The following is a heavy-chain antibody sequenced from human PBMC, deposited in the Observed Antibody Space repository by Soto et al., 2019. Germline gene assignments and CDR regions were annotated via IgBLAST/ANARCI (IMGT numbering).Heavy chain of an antibody. CDR2: IYYSGST. J-gene: IGHJ6*02. CDR3: ARDLGATGYYYGLDV. D-gene: IGHD1-26*01. CDR1: GDSVRSGSYY. V-gene: IGHV4-61*01. Sequence: PSESLSLTCTVSGDSVRSGSYYWSWIRQPPGKGLEWIGYIYYSGSTNYNPSLKSRVTISVDTSKNQFSLKLSSVTAADTAVYYCARDLGATGYYYGLDVWGQGTTVTVSS.